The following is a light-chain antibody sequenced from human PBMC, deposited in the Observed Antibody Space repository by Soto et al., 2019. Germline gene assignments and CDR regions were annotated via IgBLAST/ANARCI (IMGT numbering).Light chain of an antibody. CDR1: QSVSNY. CDR2: GAS. J-gene: IGKJ1*01. CDR3: QQYGSSSWT. Sequence: EIVLTQSPGTLSLSPGERATLSCRASQSVSNYLDWFQQKPGQAPRLLIYGASSRATGIPDRFSGSGSGTDFTLTISRLEPEDFAVYYCQQYGSSSWTFGQGTKVDIK. V-gene: IGKV3-20*01.